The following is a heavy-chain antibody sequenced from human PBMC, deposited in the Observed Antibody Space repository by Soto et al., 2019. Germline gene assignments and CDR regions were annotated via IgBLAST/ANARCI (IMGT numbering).Heavy chain of an antibody. CDR3: ARDGDPQSAFWSGPLGGGRFDP. Sequence: QVQLVQSGAEVKKPGSSVNVSCKTSGGTFGNSAVTWVRQAPGQGLEWLGGIVPMFGTANYAQKFQGRVTMTADESTITAYMERSSLNTDDTAVYYCARDGDPQSAFWSGPLGGGRFDPWGQGTLVTVSS. CDR2: IVPMFGTA. V-gene: IGHV1-69*12. J-gene: IGHJ5*02. D-gene: IGHD3-3*01. CDR1: GGTFGNSA.